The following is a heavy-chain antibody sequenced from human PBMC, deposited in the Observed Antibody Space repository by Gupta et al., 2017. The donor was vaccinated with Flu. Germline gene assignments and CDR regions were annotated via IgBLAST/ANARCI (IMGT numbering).Heavy chain of an antibody. V-gene: IGHV4-39*01. J-gene: IGHJ5*02. CDR3: APNPGRFSSRWFSGSSANWFDP. D-gene: IGHD3-10*01. Sequence: STYYSPSLKSRITMSVDTSMNQFSLKLSSVTAADTAVYYCAPNPGRFSSRWFSGSSANWFDPWGQGTLVTVSS. CDR2: ST.